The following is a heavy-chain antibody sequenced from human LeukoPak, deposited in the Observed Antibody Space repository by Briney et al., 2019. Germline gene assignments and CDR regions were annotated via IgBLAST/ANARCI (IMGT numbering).Heavy chain of an antibody. Sequence: SETLSLTCTVSGGSISSYYWGWIRQPPGKGLEWIGYIYYSGSTNYNPSLKSRVTISVDTSKNQFSLKLSSVTAADTAVYHCARVSYGDYEYYFDYWGQGTLVTVSS. J-gene: IGHJ4*02. CDR3: ARVSYGDYEYYFDY. CDR2: IYYSGST. CDR1: GGSISSYY. V-gene: IGHV4-59*01. D-gene: IGHD4-17*01.